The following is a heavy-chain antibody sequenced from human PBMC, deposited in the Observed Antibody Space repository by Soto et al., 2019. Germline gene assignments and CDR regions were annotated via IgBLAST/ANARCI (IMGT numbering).Heavy chain of an antibody. CDR3: ARTTYCGGDCYFYFGMDV. D-gene: IGHD2-21*02. V-gene: IGHV1-46*01. Sequence: ASVKVSCKPSGYTFTSYYVHWVRQAPGQGLEWMGIINPSGGSTSHAQKFQGRVTMTRDTSTSTVYMELSSLRSEDTAVYYCARTTYCGGDCYFYFGMDVWGQGTTVTVSS. CDR1: GYTFTSYY. J-gene: IGHJ6*02. CDR2: INPSGGST.